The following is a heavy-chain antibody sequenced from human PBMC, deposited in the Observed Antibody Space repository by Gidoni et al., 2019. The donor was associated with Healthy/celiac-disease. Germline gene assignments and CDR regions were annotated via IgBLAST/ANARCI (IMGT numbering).Heavy chain of an antibody. Sequence: EVQLVESGGGLVKPGGSLRLSCAASGFTFSSYSMNWVRQAPGKGLEWVSSISSSISYIYYADSVKGRFTISRDNAKNSLYLQMNSLRAEDTAVYYCARGDTAMVTCDYWGQGTLVTVSS. J-gene: IGHJ4*02. D-gene: IGHD5-18*01. CDR1: GFTFSSYS. CDR2: ISSSISYI. V-gene: IGHV3-21*01. CDR3: ARGDTAMVTCDY.